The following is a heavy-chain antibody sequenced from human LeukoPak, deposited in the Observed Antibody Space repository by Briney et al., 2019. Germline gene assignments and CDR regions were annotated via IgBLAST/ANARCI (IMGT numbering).Heavy chain of an antibody. V-gene: IGHV3-7*01. CDR1: GFTFDDYA. CDR2: INEDGSMK. J-gene: IGHJ4*02. D-gene: IGHD3-10*01. Sequence: GRSLRLSCAASGFTFDDYAMHWVRQAPGKGLEWVANINEDGSMKTYVDSLKGRFTISRDNTKNSMYLQMNSLRAEDTAVYYCARDEPGYGEFLLYWGQGTLVTVSS. CDR3: ARDEPGYGEFLLY.